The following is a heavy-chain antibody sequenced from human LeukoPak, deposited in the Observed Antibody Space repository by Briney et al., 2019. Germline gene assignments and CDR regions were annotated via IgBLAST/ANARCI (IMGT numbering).Heavy chain of an antibody. CDR2: IYSGGDT. CDR3: ARIDGHSMDV. Sequence: GGSLRLSCAVSGFTVYSNYMTWVRQAPGKGPEWLSVIYSGGDTYYADSVKGRFTVSRDNARNSLYLQMNDLRVDDTAVYYCARIDGHSMDVWGRGTTVTVS. V-gene: IGHV3-53*01. CDR1: GFTVYSNY. J-gene: IGHJ6*03.